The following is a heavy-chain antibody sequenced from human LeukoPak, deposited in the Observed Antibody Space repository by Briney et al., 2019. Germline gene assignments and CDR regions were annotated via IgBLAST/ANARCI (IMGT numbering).Heavy chain of an antibody. CDR3: ASLYPLVPISNYHYHPLDV. CDR2: IHYSGST. V-gene: IGHV4-59*08. CDR1: GGSICNSY. D-gene: IGHD6-13*01. Sequence: SETLSLTCTVSGGSICNSYWSWIRQPPGERLEGIGYIHYSGSTTYNPSPTSRVAISVDTSKNQSSLRVTSVTAAGTAVYYWASLYPLVPISNYHYHPLDVWGQGTTVTVS. J-gene: IGHJ6*02.